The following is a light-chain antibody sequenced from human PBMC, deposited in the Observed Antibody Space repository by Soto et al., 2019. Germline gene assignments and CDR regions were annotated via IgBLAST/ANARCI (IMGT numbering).Light chain of an antibody. J-gene: IGKJ4*01. CDR1: ETISSS. Sequence: DIQMTQSPSSLSASVGDRVTVTCRASETISSSLHWYQQKVGEAPKLLIEAAYNLQSGVPSRFSGSGSGTDFTLTISSLQPEDFATYYCQQTYSTPLPFGGGTKVEIK. V-gene: IGKV1-39*01. CDR2: AAY. CDR3: QQTYSTPLP.